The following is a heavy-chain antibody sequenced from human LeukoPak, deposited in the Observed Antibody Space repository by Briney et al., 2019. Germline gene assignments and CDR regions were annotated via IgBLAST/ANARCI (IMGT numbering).Heavy chain of an antibody. D-gene: IGHD3-10*01. V-gene: IGHV4-34*01. Sequence: SETLSLTCAVYGGSFSDYYWSWIRQPPGKGLEWIGEINHSGSTNYNPSLKSRVTISVDTSKNQFSLKLSSVTAADTAVYYCARDGNYYGSGSYGWFDPWGQGTLVTVSS. J-gene: IGHJ5*02. CDR2: INHSGST. CDR1: GGSFSDYY. CDR3: ARDGNYYGSGSYGWFDP.